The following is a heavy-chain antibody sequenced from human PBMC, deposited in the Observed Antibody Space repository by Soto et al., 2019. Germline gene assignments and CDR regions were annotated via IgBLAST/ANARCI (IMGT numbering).Heavy chain of an antibody. CDR2: IYYNGAT. CDR1: GDSMKSADYY. CDR3: ARDGGRGYYGSGTDFDF. V-gene: IGHV4-30-4*08. D-gene: IGHD3-10*01. Sequence: QLHLQESGPGLVKPSQTLSLTCTVSGDSMKSADYYWSWIRHPPGKGLEWLGYIYYNGATYYTPSFVRRCTISVDASKNQFSLKLRSVTAADTAVYFWARDGGRGYYGSGTDFDFWGQGTLVTVSS. J-gene: IGHJ4*02.